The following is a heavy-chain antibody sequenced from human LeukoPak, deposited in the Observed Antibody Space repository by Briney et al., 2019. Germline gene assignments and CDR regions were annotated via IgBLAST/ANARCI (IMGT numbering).Heavy chain of an antibody. Sequence: GGSLRLSCAASGFTFSIYWMSWVRQAPGKGLEWVANIKQDGSEKYYVDSVKGRFTISRDNAKNSLYLQMNSPRAEDTAVYYCARDRTPDAFDIWGQGTMVTVSS. J-gene: IGHJ3*02. CDR2: IKQDGSEK. CDR1: GFTFSIYW. CDR3: ARDRTPDAFDI. V-gene: IGHV3-7*01.